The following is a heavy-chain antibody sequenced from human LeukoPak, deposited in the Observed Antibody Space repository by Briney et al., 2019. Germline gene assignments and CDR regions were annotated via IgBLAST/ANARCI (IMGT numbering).Heavy chain of an antibody. CDR1: GFTFSTYA. CDR2: ISGTGGST. V-gene: IGHV3-23*01. Sequence: GGSLRLSCAASGFTFSTYAMTWVRQAPGKGLEWVSLISGTGGSTYYADSVKGRFTISRDNSKNTLYLQMNSLRAEDTAVYYCATDSSGLPYYFDYWGQGTLVTVSS. J-gene: IGHJ4*02. D-gene: IGHD3-22*01. CDR3: ATDSSGLPYYFDY.